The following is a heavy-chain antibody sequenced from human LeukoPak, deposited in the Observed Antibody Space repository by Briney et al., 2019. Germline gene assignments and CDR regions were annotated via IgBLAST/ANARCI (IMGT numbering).Heavy chain of an antibody. CDR3: ARVGPSFY. Sequence: SETLSLTCSVSGGSISSGDYYWSWIRQPPGKGLEWIGYIYYSGNTYYSPSLKSRVTISVDTSKNQFSLKLSSVTAADTAVYYCARVGPSFYWGQGTLVTVSS. V-gene: IGHV4-30-4*01. CDR2: IYYSGNT. J-gene: IGHJ4*02. CDR1: GGSISSGDYY.